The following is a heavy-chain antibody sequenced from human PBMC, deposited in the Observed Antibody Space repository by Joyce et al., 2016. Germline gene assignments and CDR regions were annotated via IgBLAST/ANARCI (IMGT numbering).Heavy chain of an antibody. CDR1: GLTISNYG. V-gene: IGHV3-30*18. CDR2: ISYYGIYK. CDR3: AKSLTATYSSGWFLDY. J-gene: IGHJ4*02. D-gene: IGHD6-25*01. Sequence: QVQLVESGGGVVQPGRSLRLSCAASGLTISNYGVQWGRQAPGKGLEWVAIISYYGIYKNYADPLKGRFTISSDKSKNTVFLEMNSLGTEDTAVYYCAKSLTATYSSGWFLDYWGQGTLVTVSS.